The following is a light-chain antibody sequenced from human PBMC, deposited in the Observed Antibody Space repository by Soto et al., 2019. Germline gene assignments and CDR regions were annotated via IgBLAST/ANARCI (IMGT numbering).Light chain of an antibody. V-gene: IGKV3-15*01. CDR2: AAS. CDR3: QQYNNWPPIT. CDR1: QSVSGN. J-gene: IGKJ3*01. Sequence: EIVMTQSPATLSVSPGERATLSCRASQSVSGNLAWYQQKPGQAPRLLIYAASTRATGIPARFSGSGSGTEFTLPISSLQSEEFAVYYCQQYNNWPPITFGPGTKVDIK.